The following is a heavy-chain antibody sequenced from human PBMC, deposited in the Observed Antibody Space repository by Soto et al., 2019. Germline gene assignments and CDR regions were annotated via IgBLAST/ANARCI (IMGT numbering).Heavy chain of an antibody. Sequence: QVQLVESGGGVVQPGRSLRLSCAASGFTFSSYGMHWVRQAPGKGLEWVAVISYDGSNKYYADSVKGRFTISRDNSKNTLYLQMNSLRAEDTAVYYCASRAVAGHAPFDYWGQGTLVTVSS. CDR1: GFTFSSYG. V-gene: IGHV3-30*03. CDR3: ASRAVAGHAPFDY. D-gene: IGHD6-19*01. J-gene: IGHJ4*02. CDR2: ISYDGSNK.